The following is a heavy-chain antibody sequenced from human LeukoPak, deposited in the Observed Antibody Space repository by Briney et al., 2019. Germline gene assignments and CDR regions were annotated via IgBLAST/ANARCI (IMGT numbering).Heavy chain of an antibody. CDR1: GFTFSNFN. V-gene: IGHV3-21*01. CDR3: ARGLQYNDAFDF. Sequence: PGGSLRLSCAASGFTFSNFNMNWVRQAPGKGLEWVSTIGIASTHILYADAVKGRFTISRDNAKNSLFLQMNSLRVEDTAVYYCARGLQYNDAFDFWGQGTMVTVSS. J-gene: IGHJ3*01. CDR2: IGIASTHI. D-gene: IGHD1-1*01.